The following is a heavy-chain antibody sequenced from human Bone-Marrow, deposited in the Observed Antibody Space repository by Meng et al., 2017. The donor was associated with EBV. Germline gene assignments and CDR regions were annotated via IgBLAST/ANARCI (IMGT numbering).Heavy chain of an antibody. CDR1: GASVSGGTYH. J-gene: IGHJ4*02. CDR2: IYDGGTT. V-gene: IGHV4-61*01. D-gene: IGHD3-10*01. Sequence: QVALQEPGPGLVKPSDALALICTVSGASVSGGTYHWSWIRQPPGKELEWIGYIYDGGTTIYNPSLKSRVTILVDASKNQFSLKLSSVTTADTAVYYCAKSRSSTPGVVDYWGQGTLVTVSS. CDR3: AKSRSSTPGVVDY.